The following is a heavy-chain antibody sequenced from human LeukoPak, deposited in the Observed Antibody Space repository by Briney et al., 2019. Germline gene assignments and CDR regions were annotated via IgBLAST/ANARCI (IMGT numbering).Heavy chain of an antibody. J-gene: IGHJ5*02. CDR3: TRDRPYTATMWFDT. D-gene: IGHD5-18*01. CDR2: INPNSGGT. V-gene: IGHV1-2*02. CDR1: GYTFTDYY. Sequence: ASVEVSCKASGYTFTDYYMYWVRQAPGQGLEWMGWINPNSGGTNSAQKFQGRVTMTRDTSISTAYMELSGLTSGDTAIYFCTRDRPYTATMWFDTWGQGTLVTVSS.